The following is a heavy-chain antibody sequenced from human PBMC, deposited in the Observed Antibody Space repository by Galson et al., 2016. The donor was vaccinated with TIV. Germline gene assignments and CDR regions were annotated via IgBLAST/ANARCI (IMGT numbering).Heavy chain of an antibody. J-gene: IGHJ6*02. D-gene: IGHD6-25*01. CDR2: IDSEGDNT. Sequence: SLRLSCAASGFTFSTYWMHWVRQAPGKGLVWVSRIDSEGDNTRYADSVTGRFTIPRDNAKNTLYLQMSSLGADDTAVYYCARGALDTDRLYYYYYGLDVWGQGTTVTVSS. CDR1: GFTFSTYW. CDR3: ARGALDTDRLYYYYYGLDV. V-gene: IGHV3-74*01.